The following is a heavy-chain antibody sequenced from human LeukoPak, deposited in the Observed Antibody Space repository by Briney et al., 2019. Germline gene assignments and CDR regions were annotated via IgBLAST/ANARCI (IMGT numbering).Heavy chain of an antibody. V-gene: IGHV3-48*03. D-gene: IGHD3-9*01. Sequence: PSGGSLRLSRAASGLTFSSYEMNWVRPAPRKGLEWVSYISSSGSTISYADSVKGRFAISRDNAKNSLYLQMNSLRAEDTAVYYCARGWRYYDILNGYYNAEYFQHWGQGTLVTVSS. CDR2: ISSSGSTI. CDR1: GLTFSSYE. CDR3: ARGWRYYDILNGYYNAEYFQH. J-gene: IGHJ1*01.